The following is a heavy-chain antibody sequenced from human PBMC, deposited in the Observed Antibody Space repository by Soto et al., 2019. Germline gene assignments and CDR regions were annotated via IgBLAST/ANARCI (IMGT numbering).Heavy chain of an antibody. CDR3: ASSHGNDAFDI. V-gene: IGHV4-39*01. Sequence: QLQLQESGPGLVKPSETLSLTCTVSGGAISRSSYFWGWIRQPPGKGLEWIGSIFYSGSTYYNPSLNSRVTISVDTSKNQFSLNLSSVTAADTAVYYCASSHGNDAFDIWGQGTMVTVSS. J-gene: IGHJ3*02. D-gene: IGHD6-19*01. CDR1: GGAISRSSYF. CDR2: IFYSGST.